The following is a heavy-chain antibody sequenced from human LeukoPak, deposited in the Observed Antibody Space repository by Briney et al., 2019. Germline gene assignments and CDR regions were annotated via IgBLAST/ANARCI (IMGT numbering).Heavy chain of an antibody. V-gene: IGHV4-38-2*01. CDR2: IYGTGST. D-gene: IGHD3-16*01. Sequence: SETLSLTCAVSGYSLGKNYYWGWIRQPPGTGLEWIGRIYGTGSTSYNPSLMNRLTMSVDTSKNHFSLTLTSVTAADTAVYYCARYDSRGSASTRFDYWGQGILVTISS. J-gene: IGHJ4*02. CDR3: ARYDSRGSASTRFDY. CDR1: GYSLGKNYY.